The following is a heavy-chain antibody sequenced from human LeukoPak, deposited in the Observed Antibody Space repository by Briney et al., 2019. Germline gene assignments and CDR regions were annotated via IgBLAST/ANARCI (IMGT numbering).Heavy chain of an antibody. CDR3: ARGAMAVAGRVFDY. CDR1: GGSISTYY. J-gene: IGHJ4*02. CDR2: IHTSGST. V-gene: IGHV4-4*07. D-gene: IGHD6-19*01. Sequence: SETLSLTCTVSGGSISTYYWSWIREPPGKGLEWIGRIHTSGSTNYNPSLKSRVAMSVETSKNQLFLKLSSLTAADTAVYYCARGAMAVAGRVFDYWGRGTLVTVSS.